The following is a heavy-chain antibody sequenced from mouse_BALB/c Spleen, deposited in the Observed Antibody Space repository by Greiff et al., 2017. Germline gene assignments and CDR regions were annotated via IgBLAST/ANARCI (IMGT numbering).Heavy chain of an antibody. CDR3: ARNERSTMMTTGWYLDV. V-gene: IGHV5-9-3*01. CDR1: GFTFSSYA. Sequence: EVQLVESGGGLVKPGGSLKLSCAASGFTFSSYAMSWVRQTPEKRLEWVATISSGGSYTYDPDSVKGRFTISRDNATNTLYRQMSSLRSEDTAMYYCARNERSTMMTTGWYLDVWGAGTAVTVSS. J-gene: IGHJ1*01. CDR2: ISSGGSYT. D-gene: IGHD2-4*01.